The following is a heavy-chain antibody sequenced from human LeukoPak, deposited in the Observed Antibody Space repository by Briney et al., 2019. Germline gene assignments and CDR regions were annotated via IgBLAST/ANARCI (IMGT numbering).Heavy chain of an antibody. V-gene: IGHV3-9*01. Sequence: PGRSLRLSCAASGFTFDDYAMHWVRQAPGKGLEWVSGISWNSGSIGYADSVKGRFTISRDNAKNSLYLQMNSLRAEDTAVYYCARVKHPLELPVWGQGTLVTVSS. CDR3: ARVKHPLELPV. D-gene: IGHD1-7*01. J-gene: IGHJ4*02. CDR1: GFTFDDYA. CDR2: ISWNSGSI.